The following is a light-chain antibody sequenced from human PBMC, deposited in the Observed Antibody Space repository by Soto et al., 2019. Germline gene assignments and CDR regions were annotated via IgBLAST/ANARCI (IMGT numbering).Light chain of an antibody. CDR2: WAS. J-gene: IGKJ2*01. CDR1: QSVLYSSNNKNY. V-gene: IGKV4-1*01. Sequence: DIVMTQSPDSLAVSLGERATINCKSSQSVLYSSNNKNYLAWYQQKPGQPPKLLIYWASTRESGVPDRFSGSGSGRDFTLTISSLQAEDVAVYYCQQYYSTALTFGQGTKLEIK. CDR3: QQYYSTALT.